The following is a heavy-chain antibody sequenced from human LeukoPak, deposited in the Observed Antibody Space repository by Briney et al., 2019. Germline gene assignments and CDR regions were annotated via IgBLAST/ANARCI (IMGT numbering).Heavy chain of an antibody. D-gene: IGHD2-15*01. J-gene: IGHJ4*02. V-gene: IGHV1-8*02. CDR3: ARGRRYCSGGSCYSYGY. CDR1: GYTFTGYY. CDR2: INPNSGNT. Sequence: ASVKVSCKASGYTFTGYYMHWVRQAPGQGLEWMGWINPNSGNTGYAQKFQGRVTMTRNTSISTAYMELSSLRSEDTAVYYCARGRRYCSGGSCYSYGYWGQGTLVTVSS.